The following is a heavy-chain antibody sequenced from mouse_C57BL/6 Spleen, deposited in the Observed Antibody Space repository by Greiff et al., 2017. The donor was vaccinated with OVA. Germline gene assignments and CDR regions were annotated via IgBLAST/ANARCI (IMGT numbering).Heavy chain of an antibody. CDR3: ARRGGKEDFDY. V-gene: IGHV1-50*01. CDR1: GYTFTSYW. Sequence: QVHVKQSGAELVKPGASVKLSCKASGYTFTSYWMQWVKQRPGQGLEWIGEIDPSDSYTNYNQKFKGKATLTVDTSSSTAYMQLSSLTSEDSAVDYCARRGGKEDFDYWGQGTTLTVSS. CDR2: IDPSDSYT. J-gene: IGHJ2*01.